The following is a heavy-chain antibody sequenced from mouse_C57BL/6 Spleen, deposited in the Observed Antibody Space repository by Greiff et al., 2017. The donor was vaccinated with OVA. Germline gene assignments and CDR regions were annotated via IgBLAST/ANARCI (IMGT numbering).Heavy chain of an antibody. CDR1: GFTFNTYA. CDR2: IRSKSSNYAT. CDR3: VRGDYYGSSYWYFDV. Sequence: DVQLQESGGGLVQPKGSLKLSCAASGFTFNTYAMHWVRQAPGKGLEWVARIRSKSSNYATYYADSVKDRFTISRDDSQSMLYLQMNNLKTEDTAMYYCVRGDYYGSSYWYFDVWGTGTTVTVSS. J-gene: IGHJ1*03. D-gene: IGHD1-1*01. V-gene: IGHV10-3*01.